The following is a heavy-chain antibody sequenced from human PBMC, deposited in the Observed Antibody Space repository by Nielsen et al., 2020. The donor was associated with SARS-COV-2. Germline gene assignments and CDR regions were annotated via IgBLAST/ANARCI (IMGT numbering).Heavy chain of an antibody. CDR3: ARVGLRAGTYDVYFEY. Sequence: GESLKISCAASGFTFSSYAMHWVRQAPGKGLEWVAIIWYDGSERYYGDSVKGRFAISRDNSKNTLHLEMNSLRAEDTAIYYCARVGLRAGTYDVYFEYWGQGTRVTVSS. CDR1: GFTFSSYA. V-gene: IGHV3-33*08. CDR2: IWYDGSER. D-gene: IGHD2-21*01. J-gene: IGHJ4*02.